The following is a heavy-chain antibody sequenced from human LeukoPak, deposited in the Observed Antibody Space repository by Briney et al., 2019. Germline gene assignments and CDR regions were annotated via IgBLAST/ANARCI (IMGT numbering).Heavy chain of an antibody. J-gene: IGHJ4*02. CDR3: ARGTVLTGYASFDY. V-gene: IGHV4-34*01. D-gene: IGHD3-16*01. Sequence: SETLSLTCAVYGGSFSGYYWSWIRQPPGKGLEWIGEINHSGSTNYNPSLKSRVTISVDTSKNQFSLKLSSVTVADTAVYYCARGTVLTGYASFDYWGQGALVTVSS. CDR1: GGSFSGYY. CDR2: INHSGST.